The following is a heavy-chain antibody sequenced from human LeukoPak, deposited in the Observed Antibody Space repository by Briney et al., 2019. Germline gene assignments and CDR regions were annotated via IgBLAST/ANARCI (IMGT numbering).Heavy chain of an antibody. J-gene: IGHJ4*02. V-gene: IGHV1-46*01. CDR3: AREEGETHYYDSSGYYLDY. CDR2: INPSGGST. D-gene: IGHD3-22*01. Sequence: ASVKVSCKASGYTFTSYGISWVRQAPGQGLEWMGIINPSGGSTSYAQKFQGRVTMTRDTSTSTVYMELSSPRSEDTAVYYCAREEGETHYYDSSGYYLDYWGQGTLVTVSS. CDR1: GYTFTSYG.